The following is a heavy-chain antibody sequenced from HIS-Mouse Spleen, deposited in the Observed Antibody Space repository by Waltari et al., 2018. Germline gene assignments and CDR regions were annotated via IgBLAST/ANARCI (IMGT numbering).Heavy chain of an antibody. D-gene: IGHD3-10*01. V-gene: IGHV4-39*07. CDR1: GGSISSSSYY. CDR2: IYYRGST. J-gene: IGHJ4*02. CDR3: RSSITMVRGVIITYYFDY. Sequence: QLQLQESGPGLVKPSETLSLTCTVSGGSISSSSYYWGWIRQPPGKGLEWIGSIYYRGSTYYNPSLKSRVTISVDTSKNQFSLKLSSVTAADTAVYYCRSSITMVRGVIITYYFDYWGQGTLVTVSS.